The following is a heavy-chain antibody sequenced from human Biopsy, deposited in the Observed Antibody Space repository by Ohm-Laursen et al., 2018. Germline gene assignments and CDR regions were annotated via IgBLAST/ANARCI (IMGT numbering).Heavy chain of an antibody. D-gene: IGHD3-3*02. J-gene: IGHJ3*01. Sequence: TQTLTLTCTFSGFSLTTDKVGVGWIRQPPGKALEWLALIYWDDDKRYSPSLKNRLTITKDTSKKQVVLTMANLDPVDTATYYCCRESINIVGAFDAWGQGTLVAVSS. CDR1: GFSLTTDKVG. CDR3: CRESINIVGAFDA. V-gene: IGHV2-5*02. CDR2: IYWDDDK.